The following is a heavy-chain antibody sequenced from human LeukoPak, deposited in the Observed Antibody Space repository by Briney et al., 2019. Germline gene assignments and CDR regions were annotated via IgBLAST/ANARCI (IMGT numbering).Heavy chain of an antibody. CDR2: IYYSGST. Sequence: TSETLSLTCTVSGGSISSGGYYWSWIRQHPGKGLEWIGYIYYSGSTYYNPSLKSRVTISVDTSKNQFSLKLSSVTAADTAVYYCARATSGYSYGYWFDPWGQGTLVTVSS. CDR1: GGSISSGGYY. V-gene: IGHV4-31*03. J-gene: IGHJ5*02. D-gene: IGHD5-18*01. CDR3: ARATSGYSYGYWFDP.